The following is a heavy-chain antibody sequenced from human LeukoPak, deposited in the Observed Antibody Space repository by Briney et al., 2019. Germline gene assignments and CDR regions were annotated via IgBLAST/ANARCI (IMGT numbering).Heavy chain of an antibody. CDR3: AKDGRDSSGWYYFDY. D-gene: IGHD6-19*01. CDR1: GFTFSSYW. V-gene: IGHV3-23*01. CDR2: ISGSGGST. Sequence: GGSLRLSCAASGFTFSSYWMSWVRQAPGKGLEWVSAISGSGGSTYYADSVKGRFTISRDNSKNTLYLQMNSLRAEDTAVYYCAKDGRDSSGWYYFDYWGQGTLVTVSS. J-gene: IGHJ4*02.